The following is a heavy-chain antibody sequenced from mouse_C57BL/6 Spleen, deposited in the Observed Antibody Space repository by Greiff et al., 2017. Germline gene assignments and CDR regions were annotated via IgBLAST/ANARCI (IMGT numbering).Heavy chain of an antibody. CDR3: ARGHYGKEYRFAY. CDR2: IHPNSGST. Sequence: QVQLQQPGAELVKPGASVKLSCKASGYTFTSYWMHWVKQRPGQGLEWIGMIHPNSGSTNYNEKFKSKATLTVDKSSSTAYMQLSSLTSEDSAVYYCARGHYGKEYRFAYWGQGTLVTVSA. V-gene: IGHV1-64*01. J-gene: IGHJ3*01. CDR1: GYTFTSYW. D-gene: IGHD2-1*01.